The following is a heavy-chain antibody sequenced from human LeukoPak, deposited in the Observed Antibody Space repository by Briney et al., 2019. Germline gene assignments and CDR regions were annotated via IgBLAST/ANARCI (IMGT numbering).Heavy chain of an antibody. CDR1: GGSISSYY. D-gene: IGHD3-22*01. J-gene: IGHJ3*02. V-gene: IGHV4-59*01. CDR3: ARKGGYYDSSGYYYDYDAFDI. Sequence: SETLSLTCTVSGGSISSYYWSWIRQPPGKGLEWIGYIYYSASTNYNPSLKSRVTISIDTSKNQFSLKLSSVTAADTAVYYCARKGGYYDSSGYYYDYDAFDIWGQGTMVTVSS. CDR2: IYYSAST.